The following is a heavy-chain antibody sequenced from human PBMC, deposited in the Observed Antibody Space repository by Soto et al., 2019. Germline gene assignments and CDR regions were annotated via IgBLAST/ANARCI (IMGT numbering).Heavy chain of an antibody. CDR3: ARDGMYRRRPGFDP. Sequence: PSETLSLTCSVYGVSFSGYDWSWIRHPPGKGLEWIGEINHSGSTNYNPSLKSRVTISVDTSKNQFSLKLSSVTAADTAVYYCARDGMYRRRPGFDPWCQATLVTVFS. D-gene: IGHD1-26*01. J-gene: IGHJ5*02. V-gene: IGHV4-34*01. CDR1: GVSFSGYD. CDR2: INHSGST.